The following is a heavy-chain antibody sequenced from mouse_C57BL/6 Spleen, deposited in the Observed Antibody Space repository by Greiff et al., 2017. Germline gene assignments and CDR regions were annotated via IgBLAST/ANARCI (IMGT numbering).Heavy chain of an antibody. Sequence: QVQLQQSGPELVKPGASVKISCKASGYAFSSSWMNWVKQRPGQGLEWIGRIYPGDGDTNYNGKFKGKDTLTADKSSSTAYMQLSSLTSEDSAVYFCARDYGSSYFAYWGQGTLVTVSA. CDR2: IYPGDGDT. CDR3: ARDYGSSYFAY. CDR1: GYAFSSSW. V-gene: IGHV1-82*01. D-gene: IGHD1-1*01. J-gene: IGHJ3*01.